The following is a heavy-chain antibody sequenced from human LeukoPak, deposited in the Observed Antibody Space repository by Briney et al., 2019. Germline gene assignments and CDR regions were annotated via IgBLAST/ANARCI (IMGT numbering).Heavy chain of an antibody. J-gene: IGHJ5*02. CDR3: ARGDVVVSAEVRFDP. V-gene: IGHV1-18*01. CDR1: GYTFTSYG. CDR2: ISAHNGKT. D-gene: IGHD2-2*01. Sequence: AASVKVSCKASGYTFTSYGITWVRQAPGQGLEWMGWISAHNGKTNYAQKFQGRVTMTTDTYTRTAYMELRSLRSDDTAVYYCARGDVVVSAEVRFDPWGQGTLVTVSS.